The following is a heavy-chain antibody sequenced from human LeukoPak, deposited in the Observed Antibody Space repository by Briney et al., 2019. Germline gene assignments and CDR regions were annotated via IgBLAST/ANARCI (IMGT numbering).Heavy chain of an antibody. CDR2: MNPSSGDT. CDR1: GYTFTSFD. J-gene: IGHJ4*02. CDR3: ATPTMRGPSYGYVRLLN. V-gene: IGHV1-8*03. Sequence: ASVKFSCKVSGYTFTSFDINWVRQATVRGTEWMGWMNPSSGDTGYAQKFQGRVTCTRDTSTNTAYMELSSLTSEDTAVYYCATPTMRGPSYGYVRLLNWGQGSLVTVSS. D-gene: IGHD5-18*01.